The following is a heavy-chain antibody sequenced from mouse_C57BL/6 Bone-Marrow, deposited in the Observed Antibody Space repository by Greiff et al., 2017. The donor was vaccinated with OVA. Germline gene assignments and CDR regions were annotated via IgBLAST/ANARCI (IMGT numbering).Heavy chain of an antibody. CDR1: GYAFSSSW. D-gene: IGHD1-1*01. CDR3: ARSGDYYGSSYGY. J-gene: IGHJ2*01. CDR2: IYPGDGDT. V-gene: IGHV1-82*01. Sequence: QVQLQQSGPELVKPGASVKISCKASGYAFSSSWMNWVKQRPGKGLEWIGRIYPGDGDTNYNGKFKGEATLTADKSSSTAYMQLSSLTSEDSAVYFCARSGDYYGSSYGYWGQGTTLTVSS.